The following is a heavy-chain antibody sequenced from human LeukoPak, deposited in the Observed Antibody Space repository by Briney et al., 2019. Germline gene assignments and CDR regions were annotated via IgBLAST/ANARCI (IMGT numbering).Heavy chain of an antibody. CDR1: GGSFSGYY. V-gene: IGHV4-34*01. Sequence: SETLSLTCAVYGGSFSGYYWSWIRQPPGKGLEWIGEINHSGSTNYNPSLKSRVTISVDTSKNQFSLKLSSVTAADTAVYYCAREGAWATKLFDYWGQGTLVTVSS. D-gene: IGHD1-14*01. CDR3: AREGAWATKLFDY. CDR2: INHSGST. J-gene: IGHJ4*02.